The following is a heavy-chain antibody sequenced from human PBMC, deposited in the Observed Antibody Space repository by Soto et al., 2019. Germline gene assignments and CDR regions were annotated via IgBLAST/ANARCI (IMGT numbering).Heavy chain of an antibody. CDR1: GGTFSSYA. V-gene: IGHV1-69*06. CDR2: IIPIFGTA. J-gene: IGHJ4*02. Sequence: SVKVSCKASGGTFSSYAISWVRQAPGQGLEWMGGIIPIFGTANYAQKFQGRVTITADKSTSTAYMELSSLRSEDTAVYYCAGPTAVAGKVDLALPLDYWGQGTLVTVSS. D-gene: IGHD6-19*01. CDR3: AGPTAVAGKVDLALPLDY.